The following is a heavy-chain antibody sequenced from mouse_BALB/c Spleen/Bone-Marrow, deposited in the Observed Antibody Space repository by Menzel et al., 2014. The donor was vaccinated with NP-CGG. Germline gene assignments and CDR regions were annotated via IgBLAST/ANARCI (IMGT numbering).Heavy chain of an antibody. D-gene: IGHD1-1*01. CDR3: AREVLRDYFDY. CDR2: ISSGGGST. V-gene: IGHV5-12-1*01. J-gene: IGHJ2*01. CDR1: GFAFSSYD. Sequence: EVKLMESGGGLVKPGGSLKLSCAAFGFAFSSYDMSWVRQTPEKRLEWVAYISSGGGSTYYPDTVKGRFTISRDNAKNTLYLQMSSLKSEDTAMYYCAREVLRDYFDYWGQGTTLTVSS.